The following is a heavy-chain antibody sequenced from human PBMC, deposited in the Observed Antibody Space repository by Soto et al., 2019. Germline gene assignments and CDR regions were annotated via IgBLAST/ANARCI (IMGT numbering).Heavy chain of an antibody. CDR1: GFTFRNYT. J-gene: IGHJ4*02. CDR3: AGRSGSSDY. CDR2: ISYDENDK. Sequence: GGSLRLSCAASGFTFRNYTMHWVRQAPGKGLEWVALISYDENDKYFADAVKGRFTISRDNSKNTLYLQMDSLRAEDKAVYYCAGRSGSSDYWGRGTLVTVYS. D-gene: IGHD3-10*01. V-gene: IGHV3-30*04.